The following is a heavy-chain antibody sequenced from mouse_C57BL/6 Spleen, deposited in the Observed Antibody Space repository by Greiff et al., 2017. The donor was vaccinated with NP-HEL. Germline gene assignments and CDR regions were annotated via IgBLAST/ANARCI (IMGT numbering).Heavy chain of an antibody. V-gene: IGHV1-26*01. J-gene: IGHJ3*01. CDR3: ARQGFDYEGDWFAY. CDR2: INPNNGGT. Sequence: VQLQQSGPELVKPGASVKISCKASGYTFTDYYMNWVKQSHGKSLEWIGDINPNNGGTSYNQKFKGKATLTVDKSSSTAYMELRSLTSEDSAVYYCARQGFDYEGDWFAYWGQGTLVTVSA. CDR1: GYTFTDYY. D-gene: IGHD2-4*01.